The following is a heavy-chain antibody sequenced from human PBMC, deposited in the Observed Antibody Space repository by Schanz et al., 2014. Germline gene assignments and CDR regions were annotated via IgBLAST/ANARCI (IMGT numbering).Heavy chain of an antibody. CDR2: INTGGDST. Sequence: EVKLLESGGTLVRPGGSLRLSCAASGFTFSTYAMAWVRQAPGKGLEWVSSINTGGDSTYYADSVKGRFTISRDNSRDTVYLQMNSLRADDTAMYDCARGGPAYYFDDWGQGTLVTVSS. CDR3: ARGGPAYYFDD. J-gene: IGHJ4*02. V-gene: IGHV3-23*01. CDR1: GFTFSTYA.